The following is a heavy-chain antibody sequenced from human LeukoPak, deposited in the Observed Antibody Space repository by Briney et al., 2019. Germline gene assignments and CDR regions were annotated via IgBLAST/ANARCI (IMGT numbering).Heavy chain of an antibody. Sequence: PGGSLRLSCAASGFTFSSYAMHWVRQAPGKGLEWVAVISYDGSNKYYADSVKGRFTISRDNSKNTLYLQMNSLRAEDTAVYYCARDQQQLSPCFDYWGQGTLVTVSS. D-gene: IGHD6-13*01. CDR3: ARDQQQLSPCFDY. J-gene: IGHJ4*02. CDR2: ISYDGSNK. CDR1: GFTFSSYA. V-gene: IGHV3-30-3*01.